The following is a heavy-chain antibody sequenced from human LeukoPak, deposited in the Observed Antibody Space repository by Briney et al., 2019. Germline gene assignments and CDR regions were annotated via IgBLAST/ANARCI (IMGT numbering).Heavy chain of an antibody. CDR1: GFTFSSYS. V-gene: IGHV3-21*01. Sequence: GGSLRLSCAASGFTFSSYSMNWVRQAPGKGLEWVSSISSSSSYIYYADSVKGRFTISRDNAKNSLYLQMNSLRAEDTAVYYCARERSYYDSSGYELGYWGQGTLVTVSS. CDR3: ARERSYYDSSGYELGY. CDR2: ISSSSSYI. J-gene: IGHJ4*02. D-gene: IGHD3-22*01.